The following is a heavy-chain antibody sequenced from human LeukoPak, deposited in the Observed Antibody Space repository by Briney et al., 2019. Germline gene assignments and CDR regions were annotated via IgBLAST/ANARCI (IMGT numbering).Heavy chain of an antibody. CDR2: ISQGT. CDR1: GFTFSDYA. D-gene: IGHD6-19*01. Sequence: QPGGSLRLSCAVFGFTFSDYAMNWVRQAPRKGLEWVSTISQGTYYVDSVKGRFTISRDNSKNTLYLQMHSLRAEDTAVYYCASSWTIAVAGRKYYFQYWGQGTLVTVSS. J-gene: IGHJ4*02. V-gene: IGHV3-23*01. CDR3: ASSWTIAVAGRKYYFQY.